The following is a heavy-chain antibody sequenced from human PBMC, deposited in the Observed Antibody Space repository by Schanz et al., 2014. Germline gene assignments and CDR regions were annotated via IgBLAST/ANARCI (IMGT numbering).Heavy chain of an antibody. J-gene: IGHJ4*02. CDR1: GFTFSSYG. CDR3: ARLDSSSWYPRY. Sequence: QVQLVESGGGVVQPGRSLRLSCSASGFTFSSYGMHWVRQAPGKGLEWVAIIWYDGSNKYYADSVKGRFTISRDNSKNTLFLQMSSLRAEDTAVYYCARLDSSSWYPRYWGQGTLVTVSS. V-gene: IGHV3-33*01. D-gene: IGHD6-13*01. CDR2: IWYDGSNK.